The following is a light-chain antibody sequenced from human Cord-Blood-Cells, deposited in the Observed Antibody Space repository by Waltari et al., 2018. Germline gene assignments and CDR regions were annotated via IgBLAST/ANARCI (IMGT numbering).Light chain of an antibody. J-gene: IGLJ3*02. CDR3: SSYTSSSTRV. Sequence: QSALTQPASVSGSPGQSITISCTGTSSDVGGYNYVSWYQQHPGKAPKLMIYEGSNRPSVVSSRFSCSQSGNTASLTISGLQAEDEAEYYCSSYTSSSTRVFGGGTKLTVL. V-gene: IGLV2-14*01. CDR1: SSDVGGYNY. CDR2: EGS.